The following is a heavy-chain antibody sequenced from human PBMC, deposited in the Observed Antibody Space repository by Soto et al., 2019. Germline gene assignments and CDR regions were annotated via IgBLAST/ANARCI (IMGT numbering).Heavy chain of an antibody. V-gene: IGHV4-61*01. CDR1: GGSVSSGSYY. Sequence: QVQLQESGPGLVKPSETLSLTCTVSGGSVSSGSYYWSWIRQPPGKGLEWIGYIYYSGSTNYNPSLKSRVTLSVDTSKNQFSLKLSSVTAADTAVYYCARDSDTSTGYWGQGTLVTVSS. CDR3: ARDSDTSTGY. CDR2: IYYSGST. J-gene: IGHJ4*02.